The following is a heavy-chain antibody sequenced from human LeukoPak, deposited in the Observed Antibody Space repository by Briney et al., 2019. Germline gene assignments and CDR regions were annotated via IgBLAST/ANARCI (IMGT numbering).Heavy chain of an antibody. CDR3: ARENQYYYDSSGYSDY. CDR2: MNPNSGNT. V-gene: IGHV1-8*01. D-gene: IGHD3-22*01. Sequence: GASVKVSCKASGYTFTSYDISWVRQATGQGLEWMGWMNPNSGNTGYAQKFQGRVTMTRNTSISTAYMELSSLRSEDTAVYYCARENQYYYDSSGYSDYWGQGTLVTVSS. CDR1: GYTFTSYD. J-gene: IGHJ4*02.